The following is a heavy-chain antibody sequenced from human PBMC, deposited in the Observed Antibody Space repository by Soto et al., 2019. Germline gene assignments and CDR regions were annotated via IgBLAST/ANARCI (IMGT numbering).Heavy chain of an antibody. J-gene: IGHJ4*02. D-gene: IGHD1-26*01. CDR1: GFTVSSNY. CDR3: ARDQSGGIFDY. V-gene: IGHV3-66*01. Sequence: EVQLVESGGGLVQPGGSLRLSCAASGFTVSSNYMSWVRQAPGKGLEWVSVIYSGGSTYYADSVKGRFTISRDNSKNPLYLQMNSLRAEDTAVYYCARDQSGGIFDYWGQGTLVTVSS. CDR2: IYSGGST.